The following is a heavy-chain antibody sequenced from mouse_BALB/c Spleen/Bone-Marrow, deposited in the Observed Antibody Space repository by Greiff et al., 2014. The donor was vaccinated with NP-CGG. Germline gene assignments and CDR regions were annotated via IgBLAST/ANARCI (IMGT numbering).Heavy chain of an antibody. CDR1: GYTFGSYW. Sequence: VNLVESGAELMKPGASVKISCKATGYTFGSYWIEWVKQRPGHGLEWIGEILPGSGSTKYNEKFKGKATFTADTSSNTAYMQLSSLTSEDSAVYYCARKEGFWGTFAYWGQGTLVTVSA. D-gene: IGHD4-1*01. CDR2: ILPGSGST. V-gene: IGHV1-9*01. CDR3: ARKEGFWGTFAY. J-gene: IGHJ3*01.